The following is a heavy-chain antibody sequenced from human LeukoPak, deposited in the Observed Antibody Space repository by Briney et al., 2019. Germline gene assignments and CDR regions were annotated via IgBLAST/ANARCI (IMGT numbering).Heavy chain of an antibody. CDR2: MFHSGST. D-gene: IGHD4-17*01. Sequence: NPSGTLSLTCAVSGDSISSNNWWSWVRQPPGKGLEWIGEMFHSGSTNYNPSLKSRVTISLDKSRNQFSLRLTSVTAADTAVYYCARGHVPYYGDYVGLDYWGQGTLVTVSS. V-gene: IGHV4-4*02. CDR3: ARGHVPYYGDYVGLDY. CDR1: GDSISSNNW. J-gene: IGHJ4*02.